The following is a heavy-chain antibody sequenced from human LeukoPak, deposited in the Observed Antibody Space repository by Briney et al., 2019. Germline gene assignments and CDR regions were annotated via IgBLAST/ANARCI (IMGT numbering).Heavy chain of an antibody. Sequence: GGSLRLSCAASGFIFSDYYMSWIRQAPGKGLEWVSYITTSGTTIYYADSVKGRFTVSRDNAKNSLYLQMNSLRDEDTAVYYCARGLYSGYDGGFLSWDYWGQGTLVTVSS. CDR3: ARGLYSGYDGGFLSWDY. CDR2: ITTSGTTI. J-gene: IGHJ4*02. D-gene: IGHD5-12*01. CDR1: GFIFSDYY. V-gene: IGHV3-11*01.